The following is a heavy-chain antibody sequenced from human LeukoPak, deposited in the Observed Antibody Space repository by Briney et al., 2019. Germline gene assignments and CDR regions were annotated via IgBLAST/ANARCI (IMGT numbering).Heavy chain of an antibody. V-gene: IGHV1-2*02. CDR3: ARGRGTVTGGDYYYYMDV. D-gene: IGHD4-17*01. CDR1: GYTFTGYY. CDR2: INPNSGGT. J-gene: IGHJ6*03. Sequence: ASVKVSCKASGYTFTGYYMHWVRQAPGQGLEWMGWINPNSGGTNYAQQLQGRVTMTTDTSTNTAYMELRSLRSDDTAVYYCARGRGTVTGGDYYYYMDVWGKGTTVTVSS.